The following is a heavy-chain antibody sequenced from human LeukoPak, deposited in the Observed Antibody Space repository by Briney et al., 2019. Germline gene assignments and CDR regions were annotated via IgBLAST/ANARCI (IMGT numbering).Heavy chain of an antibody. J-gene: IGHJ4*02. Sequence: SVEVSCKASGGTFSSYAISWVRQAPGQGLEWMGRIIPIFGTANYAQKFQGRVTITTDESTSTAYMELSSLRSEDTAVYYCARDGKRLKLDYWGQGTLVTVSS. V-gene: IGHV1-69*05. CDR2: IIPIFGTA. CDR3: ARDGKRLKLDY. D-gene: IGHD4-23*01. CDR1: GGTFSSYA.